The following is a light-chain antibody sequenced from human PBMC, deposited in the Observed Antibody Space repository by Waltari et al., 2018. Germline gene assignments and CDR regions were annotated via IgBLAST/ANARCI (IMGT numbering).Light chain of an antibody. V-gene: IGKV3-20*01. CDR2: GAS. Sequence: EIVLTQSPATLSLSLGERATLSCRASQTVSDTDLAWYQQIPGQAPRLLIYGASSRATGVPDRFSGSGSATDFTLFISRLEPEDFAVYYCHHYGGSFPFGGGTKVEIK. J-gene: IGKJ4*01. CDR3: HHYGGSFP. CDR1: QTVSDTD.